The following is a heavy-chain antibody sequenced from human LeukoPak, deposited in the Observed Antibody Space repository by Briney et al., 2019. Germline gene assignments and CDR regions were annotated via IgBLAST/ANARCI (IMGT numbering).Heavy chain of an antibody. CDR2: ISANNGDT. CDR3: ARESHVSREDS. D-gene: IGHD1-26*01. V-gene: IGHV1-18*01. CDR1: GGTFSSYA. J-gene: IGHJ4*02. Sequence: ASVKVSCKASGGTFSSYAISWVRQAPGQGLEWVGWISANNGDTDYAQKFQARVTMTTDTSTSTAYVELRSLRSDDTAVYYCARESHVSREDSWGQGTLVTVSS.